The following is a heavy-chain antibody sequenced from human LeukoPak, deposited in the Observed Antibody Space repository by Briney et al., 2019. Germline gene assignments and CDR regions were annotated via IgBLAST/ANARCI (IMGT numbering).Heavy chain of an antibody. J-gene: IGHJ4*02. CDR3: ARNLESYTWIQLWSFDY. CDR1: GFTFSSYA. Sequence: GRSLRLSCAASGFTFSSYAMHWVRQAPGKGLEWVAVISYDGSNKYYADSVKGRFTISRDNSKNTLYLQMNSLRAEDTAVYYCARNLESYTWIQLWSFDYWGQGTLVTVSS. D-gene: IGHD5-18*01. V-gene: IGHV3-30-3*01. CDR2: ISYDGSNK.